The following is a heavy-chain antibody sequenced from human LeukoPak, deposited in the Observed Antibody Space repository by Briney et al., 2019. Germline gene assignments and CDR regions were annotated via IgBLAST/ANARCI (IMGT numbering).Heavy chain of an antibody. CDR1: GYTFTSHG. CDR3: AREQVDDDSSGYYYSDALDI. D-gene: IGHD3-22*01. J-gene: IGHJ3*02. CDR2: ISAYNGNT. V-gene: IGHV1-18*01. Sequence: ASVKVSCKASGYTFTSHGISWVRQAPGQGLEWMGWISAYNGNTNYAQKLQGRVTMTTDTSTSTAYMELRSLRSDDTAVYYCAREQVDDDSSGYYYSDALDIWGQGTMVTVSS.